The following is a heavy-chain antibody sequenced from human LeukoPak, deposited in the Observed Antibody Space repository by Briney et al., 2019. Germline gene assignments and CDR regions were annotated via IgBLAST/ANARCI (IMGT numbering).Heavy chain of an antibody. Sequence: RGPLSLSFAAPGFTFSSYWMSWVRKAPGKGLEWVANIKQDGSEKYYVDSVKGRFTISRDNAKNSLYLQMNSLRAEDTAVYYCASRNSLFIWGQGTLVTVSS. CDR3: ASRNSLFI. D-gene: IGHD4-23*01. V-gene: IGHV3-7*01. J-gene: IGHJ4*02. CDR2: IKQDGSEK. CDR1: GFTFSSYW.